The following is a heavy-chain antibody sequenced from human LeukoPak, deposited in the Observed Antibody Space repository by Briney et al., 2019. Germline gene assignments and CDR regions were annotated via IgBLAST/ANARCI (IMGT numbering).Heavy chain of an antibody. J-gene: IGHJ4*02. Sequence: PGGSLRLSCAASGFTFSSHWMHWVRQASGKGLVWVSRINSDGSSTFYADSVKGRFTISRDNAKNTLYLQLNSPRVEDTAVYYCVGSLFGVSPWGQGTLVTVSS. V-gene: IGHV3-74*01. CDR3: VGSLFGVSP. D-gene: IGHD3-3*01. CDR2: INSDGSST. CDR1: GFTFSSHW.